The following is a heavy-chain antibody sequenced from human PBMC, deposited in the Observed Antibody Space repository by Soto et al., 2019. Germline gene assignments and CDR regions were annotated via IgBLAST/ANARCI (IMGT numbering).Heavy chain of an antibody. D-gene: IGHD2-2*01. V-gene: IGHV1-69*13. CDR3: ARGGGDIVVVPAAMALPGRPILRYYGMDV. CDR1: GGTFSSYA. J-gene: IGHJ6*02. Sequence: SVKVSCKASGGTFSSYAISWVRQAPGQGLEWMGGIIPIFGTANYAQKFQGRVTITADESTSTAYMELSSLRSEDTAVYYCARGGGDIVVVPAAMALPGRPILRYYGMDVWGQGTTVTVSS. CDR2: IIPIFGTA.